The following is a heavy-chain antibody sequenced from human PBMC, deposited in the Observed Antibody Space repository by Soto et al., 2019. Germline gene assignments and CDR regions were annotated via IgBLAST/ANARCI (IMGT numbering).Heavy chain of an antibody. CDR1: GGSISSGGYY. CDR3: AREWRDYYFDY. CDR2: IYYSGST. V-gene: IGHV4-31*03. J-gene: IGHJ4*02. Sequence: QVQLQESGPGLVKPSQILSLTCTVSGGSISSGGYYWSWIRQHPGKGLEWIGYIYYSGSTYYNPSLKSRVTISVDTSKNQCSLKLSSVTVADTAVYYCAREWRDYYFDYWGQGTLVTVSS.